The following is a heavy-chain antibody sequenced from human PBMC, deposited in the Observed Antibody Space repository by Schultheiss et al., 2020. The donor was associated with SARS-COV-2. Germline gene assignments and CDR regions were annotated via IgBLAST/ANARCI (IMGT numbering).Heavy chain of an antibody. CDR1: GFTFSSYG. V-gene: IGHV3-23*01. D-gene: IGHD5/OR15-5a*01. J-gene: IGHJ6*02. CDR2: ISGSGGST. Sequence: GGSLRLSCAASGFTFSSYGMHWVRQAPGKGLEWVSAISGSGGSTYYADSVKGRFTISRDNSKNTLYLQMNSLRAEDTAVYYCAKGVAHYYYYGMDVWGQGTTVTVSS. CDR3: AKGVAHYYYYGMDV.